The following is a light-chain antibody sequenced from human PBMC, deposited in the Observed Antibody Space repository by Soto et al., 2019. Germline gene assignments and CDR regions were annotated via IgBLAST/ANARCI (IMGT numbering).Light chain of an antibody. CDR3: QQANSFPWT. J-gene: IGKJ1*01. Sequence: IRMTQSPSSLSASTVDRVTISCRASQGISSWLAWYQQKPGKAPKLLIYGASSLQSGVPSRFSGSGSGTDFTLTISSLQPEDFATYFCQQANSFPWTFGQGTKVDIK. CDR1: QGISSW. CDR2: GAS. V-gene: IGKV1-12*01.